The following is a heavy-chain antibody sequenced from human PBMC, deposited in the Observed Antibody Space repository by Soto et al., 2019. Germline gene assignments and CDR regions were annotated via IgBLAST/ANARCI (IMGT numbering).Heavy chain of an antibody. CDR1: GYTFTSYD. CDR3: ARVGEDSGYDLRYYYYYMDV. CDR2: MNPNSGNT. D-gene: IGHD5-12*01. Sequence: ASVKVSCKASGYTFTSYDINWVRQATGQGLEWMGWMNPNSGNTGYAQKFQGRVTMTRNTSISTAYMELSSLRSEDTAVYYCARVGEDSGYDLRYYYYYMDVWGKGTAVTFSS. J-gene: IGHJ6*03. V-gene: IGHV1-8*01.